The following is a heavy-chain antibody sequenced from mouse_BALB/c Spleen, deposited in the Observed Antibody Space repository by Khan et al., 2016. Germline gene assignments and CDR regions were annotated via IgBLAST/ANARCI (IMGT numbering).Heavy chain of an antibody. CDR2: MNPDSSTI. CDR1: RSVFRRSW. V-gene: IGHV4-1*02. CDR3: GRPYYYGNVAS. D-gene: IGHD1-1*01. Sequence: EVKLLESGGGLVPPGGSLPPPCAASRSVFRRSWMILVRQAPGKGLEWIGDMNPDSSTINYTTSLKDKYIISRDKDKNTLCLQVRKVRTEDTALYYCGRPYYYGNVASWRPCTTLTVTS. J-gene: IGHJ2*01.